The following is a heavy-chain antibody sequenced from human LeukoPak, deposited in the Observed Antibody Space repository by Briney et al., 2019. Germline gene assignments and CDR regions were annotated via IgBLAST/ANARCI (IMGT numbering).Heavy chain of an antibody. J-gene: IGHJ4*02. D-gene: IGHD2-2*01. Sequence: PGGSLRLSCAASGFTFSSHGMHWVRQAPGKGLEWLAVIRSDGADNYFVDSVKGRFIISRDNSKNTLYLQMSSLRAEDTAFYYWARGSVGSTTCYIIDDWGQGTLVTVSS. CDR1: GFTFSSHG. V-gene: IGHV3-33*01. CDR3: ARGSVGSTTCYIIDD. CDR2: IRSDGADN.